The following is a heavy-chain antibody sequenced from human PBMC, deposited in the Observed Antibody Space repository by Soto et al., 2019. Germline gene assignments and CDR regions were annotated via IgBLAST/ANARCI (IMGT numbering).Heavy chain of an antibody. Sequence: QVQLVQSGAEVKKPGASVKVSCKASGYTFTSYGSSWVRQAPGQGLEWMGWISAYNGNTNYAQKLQGRVTMTTDTSTSTAYMELRSLRSDDTAVYYCARHRYCSSTSCYDWFDPWGQGTLVTVSS. CDR1: GYTFTSYG. V-gene: IGHV1-18*01. CDR3: ARHRYCSSTSCYDWFDP. D-gene: IGHD2-2*01. J-gene: IGHJ5*02. CDR2: ISAYNGNT.